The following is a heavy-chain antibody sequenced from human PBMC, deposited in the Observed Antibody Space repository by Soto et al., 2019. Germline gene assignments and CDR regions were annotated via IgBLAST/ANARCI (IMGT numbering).Heavy chain of an antibody. D-gene: IGHD6-13*01. Sequence: EVQLLESGGGLVQPGGSLRLSCAASGFTFSTYAMNWVRQAPGKGLEWVSLIISSGGITYYADSVKGRFTISRDNSKNTLYLQMNSLRADDSAVYYCAKAEGSSYGTKYSQPWGQGTLVTVSS. CDR2: IISSGGIT. CDR3: AKAEGSSYGTKYSQP. V-gene: IGHV3-23*01. J-gene: IGHJ1*01. CDR1: GFTFSTYA.